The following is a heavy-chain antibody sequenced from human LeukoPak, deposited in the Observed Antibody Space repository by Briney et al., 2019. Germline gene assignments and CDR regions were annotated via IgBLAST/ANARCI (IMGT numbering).Heavy chain of an antibody. J-gene: IGHJ4*02. V-gene: IGHV3-21*01. Sequence: PGGSLRLSCAASGFTFSSYSMNWVRQAPGKGLEWVSSISSSSSYIYYADSVKGRFTISRDNAKNSLYLQMNSLRAEDTAVYYCARGGGGGSYYFDYWGQGTLVTVSS. CDR3: ARGGGGGSYYFDY. D-gene: IGHD1-26*01. CDR2: ISSSSSYI. CDR1: GFTFSSYS.